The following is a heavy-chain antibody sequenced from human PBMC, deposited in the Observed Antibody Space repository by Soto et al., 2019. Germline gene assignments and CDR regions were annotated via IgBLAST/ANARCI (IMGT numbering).Heavy chain of an antibody. CDR2: INPSGGSA. J-gene: IGHJ4*02. Sequence: QVQLVQSGAEVTRPGASVKVSCKASGYSFISHYIHWVRQAPGQGLEWMGFINPSGGSATLAQKFQGRVTMTRDTSTSTVYMELIILRSEDAAVYYCAGDYLSIKLSLSDFDFWGQGTLVTVSS. CDR3: AGDYLSIKLSLSDFDF. D-gene: IGHD3-10*01. CDR1: GYSFISHY. V-gene: IGHV1-46*01.